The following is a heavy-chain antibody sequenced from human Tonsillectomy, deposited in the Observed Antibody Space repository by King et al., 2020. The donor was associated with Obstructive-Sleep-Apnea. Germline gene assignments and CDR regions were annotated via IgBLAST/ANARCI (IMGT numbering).Heavy chain of an antibody. Sequence: QVQLQESGPGLVKPSGTLSLTCAVSGGSISGTNWWTWVRRPPGKGLRWIGEIHHSGSTNYNPSLKSRVTISVDKSKNHFSLKLSSVTAADTAVYYCARVTWRPYYYGMDVWGPGTTVTVSS. V-gene: IGHV4-4*02. CDR3: ARVTWRPYYYGMDV. CDR2: IHHSGST. J-gene: IGHJ6*02. CDR1: GGSISGTNW. D-gene: IGHD5-24*01.